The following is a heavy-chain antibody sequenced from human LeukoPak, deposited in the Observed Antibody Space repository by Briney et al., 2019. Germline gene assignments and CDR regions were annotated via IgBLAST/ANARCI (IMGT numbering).Heavy chain of an antibody. J-gene: IGHJ3*02. V-gene: IGHV3-30*18. CDR3: AKDFPSSPDAFDI. CDR2: ISYDGSNK. CDR1: GFTFSSYG. Sequence: GGSLRLSCAASGFTFSSYGMHWVRQAPGKGLEWVAVISYDGSNKYYADSVKGRFTISRDNSKNTLYLQMNSLRAEDTAVYYCAKDFPSSPDAFDIWGQGTIVTVSS.